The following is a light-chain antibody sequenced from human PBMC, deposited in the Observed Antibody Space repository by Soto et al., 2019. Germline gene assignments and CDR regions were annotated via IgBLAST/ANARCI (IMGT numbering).Light chain of an antibody. J-gene: IGKJ1*01. CDR2: DAS. CDR3: QQDTSYRT. V-gene: IGKV1-5*01. CDR1: QSISSW. Sequence: DIQMTQSPSTLSASVGDRVTITCRASQSISSWLAWYQQKPGKAPKLLIYDASSLESGVPSRFSGSGSGTEFTLTISSLQPDDFATYYFQQDTSYRTFGQGTNVEIK.